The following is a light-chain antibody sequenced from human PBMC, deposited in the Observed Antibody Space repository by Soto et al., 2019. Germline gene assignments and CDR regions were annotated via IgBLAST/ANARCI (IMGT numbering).Light chain of an antibody. CDR1: SSDVGGYDY. J-gene: IGLJ2*01. CDR2: EVT. V-gene: IGLV2-8*01. Sequence: QSVLTQPPSASGSPGQSVTISCTGTSSDVGGYDYVSWYQQQSGKAPKLLIYEVTKRPSGVPDRFSGSKSGNTASLTVSGLQAEDEADYYCSSYTSTSALGVFGAGTKLTVL. CDR3: SSYTSTSALGV.